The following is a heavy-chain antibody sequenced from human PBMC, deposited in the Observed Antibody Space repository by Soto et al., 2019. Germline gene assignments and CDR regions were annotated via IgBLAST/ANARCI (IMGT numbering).Heavy chain of an antibody. J-gene: IGHJ6*02. Sequence: PSETLSLTCAVYGGSFSGYYWSWIRQPPGKGLEWIGEINHSGSTNYNPSLKSRVTISVDTSKNQFSLKLSSVTAADTAVYYCARGGGVVPAAIWFYYYGMDVWGQGTTVT. D-gene: IGHD2-2*01. V-gene: IGHV4-34*01. CDR1: GGSFSGYY. CDR2: INHSGST. CDR3: ARGGGVVPAAIWFYYYGMDV.